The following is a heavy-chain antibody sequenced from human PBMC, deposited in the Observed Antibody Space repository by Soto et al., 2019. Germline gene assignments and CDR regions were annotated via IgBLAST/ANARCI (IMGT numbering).Heavy chain of an antibody. V-gene: IGHV1-69*13. D-gene: IGHD2-21*01. Sequence: SVKVSCKASGGTFSSYAISWVRQAPGQGLEWMGGIIPIFGAANYAQRFQGRVTITADESTSTAYMELSSLRSEDTAVYYCARDQKIAASNYYYGMEVWGQGTTVTVSS. J-gene: IGHJ6*02. CDR1: GGTFSSYA. CDR2: IIPIFGAA. CDR3: ARDQKIAASNYYYGMEV.